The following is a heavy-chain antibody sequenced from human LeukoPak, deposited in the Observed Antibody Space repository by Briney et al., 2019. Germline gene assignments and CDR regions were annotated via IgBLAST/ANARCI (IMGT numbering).Heavy chain of an antibody. CDR2: INWNSGSI. CDR1: GFTFDDYG. J-gene: IGHJ3*02. Sequence: SGGSLRLSCAASGFTFDDYGMSWVRQAPGKGLEWASGINWNSGSIGYADSVKGRFTISRDNAKNSLYLQMNSLRAEDMALYYCAKDLRRGAAAGTAHAFDIRGQGKVVSVSS. V-gene: IGHV3-9*03. D-gene: IGHD6-13*01. CDR3: AKDLRRGAAAGTAHAFDI.